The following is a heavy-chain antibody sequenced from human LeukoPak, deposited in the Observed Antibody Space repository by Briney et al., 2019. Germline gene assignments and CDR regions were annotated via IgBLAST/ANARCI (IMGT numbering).Heavy chain of an antibody. CDR1: GGSISSSSHY. J-gene: IGHJ6*02. CDR3: AREDSSSWYGGGYYYYGMDV. V-gene: IGHV4-39*07. Sequence: PSETLSLTCTVSGGSISSSSHYWGWIRQPPGKGLEWIGSIYYSGSTNYNPSLKSRVTISVDTSKNQFSLKLSSVTAADTAVYYCAREDSSSWYGGGYYYYGMDVWGQGTTVTVSS. D-gene: IGHD6-13*01. CDR2: IYYSGST.